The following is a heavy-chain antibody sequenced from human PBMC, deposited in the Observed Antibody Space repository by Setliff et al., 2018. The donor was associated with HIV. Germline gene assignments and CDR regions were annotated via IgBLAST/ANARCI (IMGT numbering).Heavy chain of an antibody. Sequence: SETLSLTCAVYGGSFSEYYWSWIRQSPGKGLEWIGEINHSGSTHYNPPLKSRATISVDTSKNQFSLKLSSVTAADTAVYYCARDYAGYFDYWGQGTLVTVSS. CDR3: ARDYAGYFDY. J-gene: IGHJ4*02. CDR2: INHSGST. V-gene: IGHV4-34*01. D-gene: IGHD4-17*01. CDR1: GGSFSEYY.